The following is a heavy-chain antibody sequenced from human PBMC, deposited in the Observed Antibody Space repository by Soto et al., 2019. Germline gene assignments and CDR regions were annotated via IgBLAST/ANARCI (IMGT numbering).Heavy chain of an antibody. V-gene: IGHV4-39*01. CDR1: GGSISSSSYY. CDR2: IYYSGST. Sequence: SETLSLTCTASGGSISSSSYYWGWIRQPPGKGLEWIGSIYYSGSTYYNPSLKSRVTISVDTSKNQFSLKLSSVTAADTAVYYCARHGKRSGYDHWGSDFDYWGQGTLVTVSS. D-gene: IGHD5-12*01. CDR3: ARHGKRSGYDHWGSDFDY. J-gene: IGHJ4*02.